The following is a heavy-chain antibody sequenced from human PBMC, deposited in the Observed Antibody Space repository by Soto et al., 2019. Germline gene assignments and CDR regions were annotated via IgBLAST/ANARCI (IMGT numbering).Heavy chain of an antibody. CDR2: IKQDGSEK. CDR3: ARDLGPGGPRFGYYYYGMDV. J-gene: IGHJ6*02. D-gene: IGHD3-10*01. Sequence: GGSLRLSCAASGFTFSSYWMSWVRQAPGKGLEWVANIKQDGSEKYYVDSVKGRFTISRDDAKNSLYLQMNSLRAEDTAVYYCARDLGPGGPRFGYYYYGMDVWGQGTTVTVSS. V-gene: IGHV3-7*01. CDR1: GFTFSSYW.